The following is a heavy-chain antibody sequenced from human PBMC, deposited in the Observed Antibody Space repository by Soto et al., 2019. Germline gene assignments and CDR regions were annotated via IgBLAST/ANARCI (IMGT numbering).Heavy chain of an antibody. D-gene: IGHD3-3*01. CDR3: ARDRYSYYDFWSGSLHYYYYGMDV. CDR2: IYPGDSDT. V-gene: IGHV5-51*01. J-gene: IGHJ6*02. Sequence: PGESLKISCKGSGYSFTSYWIGWVRQMPGKGLEWMGIIYPGDSDTRYSPSFQGQVTISAAKNSLYLQMNSLRAEDTAVYYCARDRYSYYDFWSGSLHYYYYGMDVWGQGTTVTVSS. CDR1: GYSFTSYW.